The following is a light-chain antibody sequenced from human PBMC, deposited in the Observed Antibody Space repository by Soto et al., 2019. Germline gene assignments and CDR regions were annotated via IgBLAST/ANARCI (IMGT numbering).Light chain of an antibody. CDR1: QSFLHSSTKQSA. Sequence: DTVLTQVPDGLSVSLCGRATISCKSSQSFLHSSTKQSALAWYQLRPGQPPRLLMSWASTRASGLPDRFSGSGSGTDFPLTISSLQPEDVAVYSCQQFYETPMTFGQGTRLEIK. CDR3: QQFYETPMT. CDR2: WAS. J-gene: IGKJ5*01. V-gene: IGKV4-1*01.